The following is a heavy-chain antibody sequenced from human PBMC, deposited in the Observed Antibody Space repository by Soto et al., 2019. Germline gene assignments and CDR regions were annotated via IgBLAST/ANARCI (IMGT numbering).Heavy chain of an antibody. CDR3: ARETSQAVAGTSDYFDY. CDR1: GYTFTSYG. V-gene: IGHV1-18*01. Sequence: ASVKVSCKASGYTFTSYGISWVRQAPGQGLEWMGWISAYNGNTNYAQKLQGRVTMTTDTSTSTAYMELRSLRSADTAVYYCARETSQAVAGTSDYFDYWGQGTLVTVS. CDR2: ISAYNGNT. J-gene: IGHJ4*02. D-gene: IGHD6-19*01.